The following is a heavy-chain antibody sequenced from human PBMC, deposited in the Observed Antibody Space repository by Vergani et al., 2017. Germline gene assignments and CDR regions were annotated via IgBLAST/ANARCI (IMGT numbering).Heavy chain of an antibody. D-gene: IGHD3-22*01. V-gene: IGHV4-59*01. J-gene: IGHJ5*02. CDR2: IYYSGST. CDR3: ARDGGNYYDSSGYYYESPWFDP. Sequence: QLQLQESGPGLVKPSETLSLTCTVSGGSISSYYWSWIRQPPGKGLEWIGYIYYSGSTNYNPSLKSRVTISVDTSKNQFSLKLSSVTAADTAVYYCARDGGNYYDSSGYYYESPWFDPWGQGTLVTVSS. CDR1: GGSISSYY.